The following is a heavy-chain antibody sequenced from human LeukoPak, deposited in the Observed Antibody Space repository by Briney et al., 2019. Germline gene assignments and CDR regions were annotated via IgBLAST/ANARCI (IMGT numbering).Heavy chain of an antibody. D-gene: IGHD1-1*01. Sequence: GGSLRLSCVASGFTFSDCSLNWVRQAPGKGLKWLSSNRRDSSELFYADSVRGRFTISRDNAKNSLYLQMNSLRVEDTAVYYCAKDLQQLDAFDSWGQGTLVTVSS. CDR3: AKDLQQLDAFDS. V-gene: IGHV3-21*01. CDR2: NRRDSSEL. CDR1: GFTFSDCS. J-gene: IGHJ4*02.